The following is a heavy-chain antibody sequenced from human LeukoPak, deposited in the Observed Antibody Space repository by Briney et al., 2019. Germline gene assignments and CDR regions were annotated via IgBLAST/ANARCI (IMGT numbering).Heavy chain of an antibody. CDR1: GLTFSSNW. CDR2: IREDGGET. D-gene: IGHD5-12*01. J-gene: IGHJ4*02. Sequence: PGGSLRLSCVASGLTFSSNWMSWVRQAPGKGLGGVAYIREDGGETYYVDSVKGRFTISRDNAKNSLYLQMNSLRVEDTAVYYCARGTGGLRPLDCWGQGTLVTVSS. CDR3: ARGTGGLRPLDC. V-gene: IGHV3-7*01.